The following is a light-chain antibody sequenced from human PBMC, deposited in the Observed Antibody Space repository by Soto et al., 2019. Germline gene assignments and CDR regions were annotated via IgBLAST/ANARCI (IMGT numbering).Light chain of an antibody. V-gene: IGLV2-14*03. CDR3: SSCTSSNTFV. Sequence: QSVLTQPASVSGSPGQSITISCTGTSSDVGSNNCASWYQQHPGKAPKLLIYDVSNRPSGVSYRFSGSKSGNTASLTISRLQAEDEADYYCSSCTSSNTFVFGTGTKVTVL. CDR2: DVS. J-gene: IGLJ1*01. CDR1: SSDVGSNNC.